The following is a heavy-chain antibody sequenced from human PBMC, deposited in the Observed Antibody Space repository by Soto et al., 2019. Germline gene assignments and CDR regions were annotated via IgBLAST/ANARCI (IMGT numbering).Heavy chain of an antibody. D-gene: IGHD6-6*01. J-gene: IGHJ6*02. CDR3: ARARFDRVEYSSSDGGMDL. Sequence: XETLSLTFAVAGCSVSSGSYYWGLIRQPPGKGLEWIGYIYYSGSTNYNPSLKSRVTISVDTSKNQFSLKLSSVTAADTAVYYCARARFDRVEYSSSDGGMDLWSQGTTVTVSS. CDR1: GCSVSSGSYY. CDR2: IYYSGST. V-gene: IGHV4-61*01.